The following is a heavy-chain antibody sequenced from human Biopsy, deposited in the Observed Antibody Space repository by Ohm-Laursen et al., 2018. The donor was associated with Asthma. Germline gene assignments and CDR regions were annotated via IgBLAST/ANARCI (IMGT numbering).Heavy chain of an antibody. V-gene: IGHV1-69*13. CDR3: ARGYSGSDRIVYYYSGLEV. J-gene: IGHJ6*02. Sequence: VKVSCKASGDSFSNYAISWVRQAPGQGLEWMGGLIPVLGTPDHAQMFEGRVTITADESTSTAYMELSSLSSEDTAVYYCARGYSGSDRIVYYYSGLEVWGQGTTVTVSS. CDR1: GDSFSNYA. D-gene: IGHD5-12*01. CDR2: LIPVLGTP.